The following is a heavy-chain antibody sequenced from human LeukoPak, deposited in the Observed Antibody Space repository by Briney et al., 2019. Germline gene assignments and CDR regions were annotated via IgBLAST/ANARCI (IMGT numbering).Heavy chain of an antibody. D-gene: IGHD2-15*01. CDR3: ARVWSPTTRSGGQFDP. V-gene: IGHV4-61*02. CDR2: IYTSGST. Sequence: PSQTLSLTCTVSGGSISSGSYYWSWIRQPAGKGLEWIGRIYTSGSTDYNPSLKSRVTISVDTSKNQFSLKLSSVTAADTAVYYCARVWSPTTRSGGQFDPWGQGTLVTVSS. J-gene: IGHJ5*02. CDR1: GGSISSGSYY.